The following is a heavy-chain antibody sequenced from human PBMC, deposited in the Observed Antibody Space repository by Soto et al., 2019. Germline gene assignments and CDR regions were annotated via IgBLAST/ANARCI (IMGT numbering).Heavy chain of an antibody. CDR2: VGSDGMHK. CDR3: ARDVIVDAPDFFHY. CDR1: GFTFTNCA. D-gene: IGHD1-26*01. J-gene: IGHJ4*02. Sequence: QVQLVESGGGVVQPGRSLRLSCAASGFTFTNCAMHWVRQAPGKGLEWVAVVGSDGMHKYYGDFVKGRFTISRDTSENTGYLQMDRLPSEDTAVYYCARDVIVDAPDFFHYWGRGTLVSVSS. V-gene: IGHV3-30*01.